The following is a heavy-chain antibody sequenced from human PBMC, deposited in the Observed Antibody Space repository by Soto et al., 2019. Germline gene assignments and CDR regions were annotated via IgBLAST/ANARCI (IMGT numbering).Heavy chain of an antibody. D-gene: IGHD2-15*01. CDR2: ISGSGGST. V-gene: IGHV3-23*01. CDR3: AKDPRDCSGVSCLLYYFDY. Sequence: GGSLRLSCAASGFTFSSYAMSWVRQAPGKGLEWVSAISGSGGSTYYADSVKGRFTISRDNSKNTLYLQMNSLRAEDTAVYYCAKDPRDCSGVSCLLYYFDYWGQGTLVTVSS. CDR1: GFTFSSYA. J-gene: IGHJ4*02.